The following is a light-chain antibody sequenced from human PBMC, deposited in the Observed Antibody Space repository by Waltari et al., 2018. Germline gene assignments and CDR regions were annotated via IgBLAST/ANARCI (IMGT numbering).Light chain of an antibody. CDR2: QDT. CDR1: ALPRQY. Sequence: SYELTQPPSVSVSPGQTARITCSGDALPRQYAYWYQQRPGQAPMLMIYQDTQRPSEIPGGFSGSSSRTTVTLTIREVQAEDGADYYCQSTDGRGTYVGFGGGTKLTVL. V-gene: IGLV3-25*03. J-gene: IGLJ2*01. CDR3: QSTDGRGTYVG.